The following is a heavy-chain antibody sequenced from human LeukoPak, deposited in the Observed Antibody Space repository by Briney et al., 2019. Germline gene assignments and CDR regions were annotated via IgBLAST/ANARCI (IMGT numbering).Heavy chain of an antibody. CDR1: GGSISSYY. CDR2: IYHSGST. V-gene: IGHV4-59*08. CDR3: ARQRGRNWFDP. J-gene: IGHJ5*02. D-gene: IGHD3-16*01. Sequence: PSETLSLTCTVSGGSISSYYWSWIRQPPGKGLEWIGSIYHSGSTYYNPSLKSRVTLSVDTSKNQFSLKLNSVTAADTAVYYCARQRGRNWFDPWGQGTLVTVSS.